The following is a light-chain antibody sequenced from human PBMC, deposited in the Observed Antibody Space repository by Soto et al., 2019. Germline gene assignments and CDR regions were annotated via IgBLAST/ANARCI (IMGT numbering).Light chain of an antibody. Sequence: EIVLTQSPGTLSLSPGERATLSCRASQSVSSSYLAWYQQKPGQAPRLLIYGASSRATGIPDRFSSSGSGTDFTLTIIRLEPEDFAVFYCQQYGSSPRYTFGQGTKLEIK. CDR2: GAS. V-gene: IGKV3-20*01. CDR1: QSVSSSY. CDR3: QQYGSSPRYT. J-gene: IGKJ2*01.